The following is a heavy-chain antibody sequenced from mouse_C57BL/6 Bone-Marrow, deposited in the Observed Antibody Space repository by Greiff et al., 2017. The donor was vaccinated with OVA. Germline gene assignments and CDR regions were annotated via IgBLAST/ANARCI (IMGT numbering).Heavy chain of an antibody. J-gene: IGHJ1*03. CDR3: ARVRRGPYWYFDV. Sequence: EVKLMESGGGLVKPGGSLKLSCAASGFTFSSYAMSWVRQTPEKRLEWVATISDGGSYTYYPDNVKGRFTISRDNAKNNLYLQMSHLKSEDTAMYYCARVRRGPYWYFDVWGTGTTVTVSS. V-gene: IGHV5-4*03. CDR1: GFTFSSYA. CDR2: ISDGGSYT. D-gene: IGHD2-14*01.